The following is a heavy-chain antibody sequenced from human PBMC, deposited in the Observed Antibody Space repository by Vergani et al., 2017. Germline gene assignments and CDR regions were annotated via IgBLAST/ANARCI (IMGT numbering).Heavy chain of an antibody. J-gene: IGHJ6*03. D-gene: IGHD6-13*01. CDR2: ISYDGSNK. Sequence: QVQLVESGGGVVQPGRSLRLSCAASGFTFSSYGMHWVRQAPGKGLEWVAVISYDGSNKYYAESVKGRFTISRDNSKNTLYLQMNSLRAEDTAVYYCAKGSRSSRDYYYYYYMDVWGKGTTVTVSS. V-gene: IGHV3-30*18. CDR1: GFTFSSYG. CDR3: AKGSRSSRDYYYYYYMDV.